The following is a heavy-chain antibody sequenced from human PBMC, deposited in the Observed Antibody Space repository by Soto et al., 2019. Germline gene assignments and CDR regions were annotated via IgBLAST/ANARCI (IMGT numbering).Heavy chain of an antibody. V-gene: IGHV1-24*01. CDR3: ATDREAHPPTYYYGMDV. D-gene: IGHD1-26*01. Sequence: ASVKVSCKVSGYTVSELSMDGVRQAPGKGLEWMGGFDPEDGETIYAQKFQGRVTMTEDTSTDTAYMELSSLRSEDTAVYYCATDREAHPPTYYYGMDVWGQGTTVTVSS. CDR2: FDPEDGET. CDR1: GYTVSELS. J-gene: IGHJ6*02.